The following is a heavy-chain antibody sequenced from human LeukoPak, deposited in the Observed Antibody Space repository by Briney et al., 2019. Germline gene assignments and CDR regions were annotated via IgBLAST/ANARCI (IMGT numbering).Heavy chain of an antibody. CDR1: GFTFSDYY. J-gene: IGHJ4*02. CDR3: ARDRATYYYDSSGYSGPGY. CDR2: ISSSGSTI. V-gene: IGHV3-11*01. Sequence: GGSLRLSCAASGFTFSDYYMSWIRQAPGKGLEWVSYISSSGSTIYYADSVKGRFTISRDNAKNSLYLQMNSLRAEDTAVYYCARDRATYYYDSSGYSGPGYWGQGTLATVSS. D-gene: IGHD3-22*01.